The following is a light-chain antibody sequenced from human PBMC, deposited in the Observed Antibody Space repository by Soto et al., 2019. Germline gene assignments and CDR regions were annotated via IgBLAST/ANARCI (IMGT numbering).Light chain of an antibody. J-gene: IGKJ4*01. V-gene: IGKV1-39*01. CDR1: QNIDSY. CDR3: QQSYRDPLT. Sequence: QMTQSPASLSASLGDRVPITCRASQNIDSYLHWYQQKEGKAPQFLIYAASTLQSGVPSRFSGSGSGTDFTLTISNLQPEDFETYYCQQSYRDPLTFGGGTKVDNK. CDR2: AAS.